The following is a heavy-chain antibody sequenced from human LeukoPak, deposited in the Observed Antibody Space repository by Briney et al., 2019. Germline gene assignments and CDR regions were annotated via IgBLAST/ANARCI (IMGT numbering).Heavy chain of an antibody. Sequence: GGSLRLSCAASGFTFSSYSMNWVRQAPGKGLEWVSSISSSSSYIYYADSVRGRFTISRDNAKNSLYLQMNSLRAEDTAVYYCARAAVTLELLSEHYSFDYWARESWSPSPQ. J-gene: IGHJ4*02. V-gene: IGHV3-21*01. D-gene: IGHD2-21*01. CDR2: ISSSSSYI. CDR3: ARAAVTLELLSEHYSFDY. CDR1: GFTFSSYS.